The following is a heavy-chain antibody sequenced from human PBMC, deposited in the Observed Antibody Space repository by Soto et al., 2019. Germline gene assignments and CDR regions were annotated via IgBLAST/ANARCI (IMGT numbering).Heavy chain of an antibody. CDR1: GFSFNRYA. J-gene: IGHJ4*02. Sequence: EVQLLESGGGWVQPGGSLRLSCEASGFSFNRYAMTWVRQAPGKGLEWVSSISSSGGSTYYVDSGKGRFAISRDNPENKLYLQMDSLKAEDTGVYFCAKGSWKGEFSDSWGQGTMVTVSS. V-gene: IGHV3-23*01. CDR3: AKGSWKGEFSDS. D-gene: IGHD3-16*01. CDR2: ISSSGGST.